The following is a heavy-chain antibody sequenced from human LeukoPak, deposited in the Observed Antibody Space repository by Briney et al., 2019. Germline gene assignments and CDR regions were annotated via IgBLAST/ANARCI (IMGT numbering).Heavy chain of an antibody. Sequence: GGSLRLSCAASGFTVSSNYMSWVRQAPGKGLEWVSAISGSGGSTYYADSVKGRFTISRDNSKNTLYLQMNSLRAEDTAVYYCAGQGAPGAFDIWGQGTMVTVSS. D-gene: IGHD1-26*01. J-gene: IGHJ3*02. V-gene: IGHV3-23*01. CDR1: GFTVSSNY. CDR2: ISGSGGST. CDR3: AGQGAPGAFDI.